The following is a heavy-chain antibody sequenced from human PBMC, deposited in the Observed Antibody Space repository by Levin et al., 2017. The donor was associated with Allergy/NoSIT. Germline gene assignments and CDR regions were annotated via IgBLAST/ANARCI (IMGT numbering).Heavy chain of an antibody. D-gene: IGHD2-21*01. J-gene: IGHJ4*02. V-gene: IGHV4-4*07. Sequence: SETLSLTCTVSGGSIIGYYWSWIRQPAGKGLEWIGRIYTSGSTNYNPSLKSRVAMSVDTSNNQFSLKLTSLTAADTAVYYCAKETYGDQRHCGGDCYDYWGQGMLVIVSP. CDR3: AKETYGDQRHCGGDCYDY. CDR2: IYTSGST. CDR1: GGSIIGYY.